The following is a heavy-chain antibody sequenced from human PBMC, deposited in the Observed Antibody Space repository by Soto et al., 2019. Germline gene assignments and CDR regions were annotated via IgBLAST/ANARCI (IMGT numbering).Heavy chain of an antibody. CDR1: GESFGYYY. V-gene: IGHV4-34*01. J-gene: IGHJ3*02. CDR3: ARWDYDFRDAFDI. Sequence: QVQLQQWGTGLLKTSETLSLTCGVYGESFGYYYWCWLRQPPGKGLEWIGEINHSGRTKYKSSLKSRVTISIDTSKTQFSLKLTSVTAADTAVYYCARWDYDFRDAFDIWGQGTMVTVSS. CDR2: INHSGRT. D-gene: IGHD3-3*01.